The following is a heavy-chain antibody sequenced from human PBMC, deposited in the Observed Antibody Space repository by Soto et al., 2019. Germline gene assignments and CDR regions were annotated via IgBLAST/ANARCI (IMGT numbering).Heavy chain of an antibody. D-gene: IGHD3-3*01. CDR3: ARRRTIFGVVIRGNWFDP. CDR1: GGSIRSAKYY. J-gene: IGHJ5*02. Sequence: SETLSLTCIVSGGSIRSAKYYWSWIRQPPGKGLEWIGEINHSGSTNHNPSLKSRVTISVDTSKNQFSLKLSSVTAADTAVYYCARRRTIFGVVIRGNWFDPWGQGTLVTVSS. V-gene: IGHV4-39*07. CDR2: INHSGST.